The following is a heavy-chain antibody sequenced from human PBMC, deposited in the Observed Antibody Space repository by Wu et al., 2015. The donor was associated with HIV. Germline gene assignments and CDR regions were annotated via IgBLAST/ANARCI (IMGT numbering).Heavy chain of an antibody. J-gene: IGHJ3*02. D-gene: IGHD1-26*01. V-gene: IGHV1-2*02. CDR3: ARDRIVGAPVGAFDI. Sequence: QVQLVQSGAEVKKPGASVKVSCKASGYTFTGYYMHWVRQAPGQGLEWMGWINPNSGGTNYAQKFQGRVTMTRDTSISTAYMELSRLRSDDTAVYYCARDRIVGAPVGAFDIWGQGTMVTVSS. CDR2: INPNSGGT. CDR1: GYTFTGYY.